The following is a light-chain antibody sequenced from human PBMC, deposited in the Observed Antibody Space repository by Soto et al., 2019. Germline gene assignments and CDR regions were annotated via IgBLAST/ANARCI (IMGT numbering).Light chain of an antibody. Sequence: DIVMTQSPDSLAVSLGERATINCKSSQSVLYSSNNKNYLAWYQQKPGQPPKLRIYWASTRESGVPDRLSGSGSETDFTPTTSSMQAEDVAVYYCQQYYSTPPSFGQGTKVEIK. CDR3: QQYYSTPPS. CDR1: QSVLYSSNNKNY. J-gene: IGKJ1*01. CDR2: WAS. V-gene: IGKV4-1*01.